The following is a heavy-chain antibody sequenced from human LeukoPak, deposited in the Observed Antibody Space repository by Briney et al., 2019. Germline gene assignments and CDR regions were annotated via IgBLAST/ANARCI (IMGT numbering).Heavy chain of an antibody. V-gene: IGHV3-48*03. CDR2: ISGSGTVT. CDR1: GFTFSSYE. J-gene: IGHJ6*04. Sequence: GGSLRLSCAASGFTFSSYEMNWVRQAPGKGLEWISYISGSGTVTHYADSVEGRFTISRDNTKNSLYLQMNSLRGEDTAVYYCARDGTPSYSTGWVYMDVWGKGTTVTVSS. D-gene: IGHD6-25*01. CDR3: ARDGTPSYSTGWVYMDV.